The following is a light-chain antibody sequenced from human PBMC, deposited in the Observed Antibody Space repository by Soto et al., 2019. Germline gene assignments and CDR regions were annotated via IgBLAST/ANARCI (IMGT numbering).Light chain of an antibody. CDR2: AAS. J-gene: IGKJ4*01. Sequence: DIQMTQSPSSLSVSVGDRVTITCRASQSIGGFLNWYQQKLGKAPKLLIYAASSLQSGVPSRFSGSGSGTDFTLTISSLKPEDFATYYCQQSYSTPLSFGGGTNVAI. CDR3: QQSYSTPLS. V-gene: IGKV1-39*01. CDR1: QSIGGF.